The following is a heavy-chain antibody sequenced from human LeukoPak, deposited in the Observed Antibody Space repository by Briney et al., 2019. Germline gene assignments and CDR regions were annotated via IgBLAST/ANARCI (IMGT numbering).Heavy chain of an antibody. CDR1: GFSFSYYG. D-gene: IGHD3-22*01. CDR2: ITSSSSCK. V-gene: IGHV3-21*01. Sequence: GGSLRLSCAASGFSFSYYGMNWVRQAPGKGLEWASSITSSSSCKKYADSVKGRFTISRDNAKNSLYLQMNSLRAEDTSVYYCARVRSPYYDSSDAFDIWGQGTMVTVSS. CDR3: ARVRSPYYDSSDAFDI. J-gene: IGHJ3*02.